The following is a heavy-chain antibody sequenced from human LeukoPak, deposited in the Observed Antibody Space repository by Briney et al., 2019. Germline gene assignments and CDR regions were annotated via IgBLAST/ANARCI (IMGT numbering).Heavy chain of an antibody. Sequence: SVKVSCKASGGTFSSYAISWVRQAPGQGLEWMGGIIPIFGTANYAQKFQGRVTITADESTSTAYMELSSLRSEDTAVYYCARTTGTTAPWGNYWGQGTLVTVSS. D-gene: IGHD1-1*01. J-gene: IGHJ4*02. CDR2: IIPIFGTA. V-gene: IGHV1-69*13. CDR1: GGTFSSYA. CDR3: ARTTGTTAPWGNY.